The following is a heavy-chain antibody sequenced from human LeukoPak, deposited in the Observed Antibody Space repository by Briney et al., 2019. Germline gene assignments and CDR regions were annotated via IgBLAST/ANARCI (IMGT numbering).Heavy chain of an antibody. Sequence: ASVKVSCKASGYTFTSYDINWVRQATGQGLEWMGWMNPNSGNTGYAQKFQGRVTTTRNTSISTAYMELSSLRSEDTAVYYCARADSSSWTSYYYYGMDVWGQGTTVTVSS. V-gene: IGHV1-8*01. CDR3: ARADSSSWTSYYYYGMDV. CDR1: GYTFTSYD. D-gene: IGHD6-13*01. CDR2: MNPNSGNT. J-gene: IGHJ6*02.